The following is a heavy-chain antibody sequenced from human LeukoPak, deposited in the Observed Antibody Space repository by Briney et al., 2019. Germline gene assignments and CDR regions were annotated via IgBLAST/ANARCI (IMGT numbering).Heavy chain of an antibody. CDR3: ASWGSSGY. Sequence: GRSLRLSCAASGFTFSSYAMHWVRQAPGKGLEWVAVISYDGSNKYYADSVKGRFTISRDNSKNTLYLQMNSLRAEDTAVYYCASWGSSGYWGQGTLVTVSS. D-gene: IGHD3-10*01. CDR1: GFTFSSYA. CDR2: ISYDGSNK. J-gene: IGHJ4*02. V-gene: IGHV3-30*04.